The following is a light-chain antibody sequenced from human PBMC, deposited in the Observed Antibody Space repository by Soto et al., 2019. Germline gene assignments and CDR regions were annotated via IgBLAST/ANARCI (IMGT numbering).Light chain of an antibody. V-gene: IGKV1-8*01. CDR3: QHYLNYPIT. Sequence: AIRMTQSASSLSASIGDTVTITCRASQDIGSVLAWYQQKPGTAPKVLISGASDLHGGVPSRFSGSGSRTDFTLTITHLQSEDFATYYCQHYLNYPITFGQGTRLEIK. J-gene: IGKJ5*01. CDR2: GAS. CDR1: QDIGSV.